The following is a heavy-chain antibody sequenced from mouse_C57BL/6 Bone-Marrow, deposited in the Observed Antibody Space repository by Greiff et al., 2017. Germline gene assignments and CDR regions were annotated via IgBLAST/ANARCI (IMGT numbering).Heavy chain of an antibody. Sequence: EVHLVESGGGLVKPGGSLKLSCAASGFTFSSYAMSWVRQTPEKRLEWVATISDGGSYTYYPDNVKGRFTISRDNAKNNLYLQMSHLKSEDTAMYYCARQLRAMDYWGQGTSVTVSS. CDR2: ISDGGSYT. V-gene: IGHV5-4*01. D-gene: IGHD2-4*01. J-gene: IGHJ4*01. CDR3: ARQLRAMDY. CDR1: GFTFSSYA.